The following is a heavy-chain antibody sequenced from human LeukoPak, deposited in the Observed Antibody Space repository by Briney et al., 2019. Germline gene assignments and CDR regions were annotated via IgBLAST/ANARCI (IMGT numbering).Heavy chain of an antibody. D-gene: IGHD3-3*01. J-gene: IGHJ4*02. V-gene: IGHV3-21*01. CDR3: ASPGGYDFWSGPFDY. CDR2: ISSSSSYI. CDR1: EFTFSSYS. Sequence: GGSLRLSCAASEFTFSSYSMNWVRQAPGKGLEWVSSISSSSSYIYYADSMKGRFTISRDNSKNTLYLQMNSLRAGDTAVYYCASPGGYDFWSGPFDYWGQGTLVTVSS.